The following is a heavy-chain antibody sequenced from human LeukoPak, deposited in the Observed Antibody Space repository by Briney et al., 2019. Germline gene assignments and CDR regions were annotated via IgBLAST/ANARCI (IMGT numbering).Heavy chain of an antibody. CDR3: ARLPPHYDSSGMGYYYYGMDV. J-gene: IGHJ6*02. Sequence: GESLRISCKGSGYSFTSYWISWVRQMPGKGLEWMGGIDPSDSYTNYSPSFQGHVTISADKSISTAYLQWSSLKASDTAMYYCARLPPHYDSSGMGYYYYGMDVWGQGTTVAVSS. D-gene: IGHD3-22*01. CDR1: GYSFTSYW. V-gene: IGHV5-10-1*01. CDR2: IDPSDSYT.